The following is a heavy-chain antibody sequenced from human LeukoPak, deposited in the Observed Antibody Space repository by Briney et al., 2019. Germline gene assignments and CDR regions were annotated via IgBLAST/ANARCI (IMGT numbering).Heavy chain of an antibody. CDR2: IIPIFGTA. Sequence: SVKVSCKASGGTFSSYAISWVRQAPGQGLEWMGGIIPIFGTANYAQKFQGRVTITTDESTSTAYMELSSLRSEDTAVYYCASGSGSYSYFDYWGQGTLVTVSS. CDR3: ASGSGSYSYFDY. J-gene: IGHJ4*02. CDR1: GGTFSSYA. D-gene: IGHD3-10*01. V-gene: IGHV1-69*05.